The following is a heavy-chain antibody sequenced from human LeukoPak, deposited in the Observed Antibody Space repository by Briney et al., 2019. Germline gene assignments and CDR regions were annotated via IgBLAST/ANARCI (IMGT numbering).Heavy chain of an antibody. V-gene: IGHV3-21*01. CDR3: AGDYEGNLAFDI. J-gene: IGHJ3*02. Sequence: GGSLRLSCAASGFSFSNCSMNWIRQAPGKGLEWVSSISSSSTYIYYADSLEGRFTISRDNVRNSLYLQMNSLRAEDTAVYYCAGDYEGNLAFDIWGQGTMVTVSS. D-gene: IGHD4-23*01. CDR1: GFSFSNCS. CDR2: ISSSSTYI.